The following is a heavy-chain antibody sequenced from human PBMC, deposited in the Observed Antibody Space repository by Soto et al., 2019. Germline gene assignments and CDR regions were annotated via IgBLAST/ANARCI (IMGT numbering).Heavy chain of an antibody. CDR2: IYYSGST. V-gene: IGHV4-39*01. CDR1: GGSISSGSYY. J-gene: IGHJ4*02. CDR3: ARGITIFGVATYFDS. D-gene: IGHD3-3*01. Sequence: SETLSLTCTVSGGSISSGSYYWGWIRQPPGKGLEWIGSIYYSGSTYYNPSLKSRITISVDTSKNQFSLKLSSVTAADTAVYYCARGITIFGVATYFDSLGQGTLLTVSS.